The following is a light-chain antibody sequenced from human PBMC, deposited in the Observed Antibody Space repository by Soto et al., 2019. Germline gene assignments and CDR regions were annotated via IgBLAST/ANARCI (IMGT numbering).Light chain of an antibody. J-gene: IGKJ1*01. CDR3: QHYNSYSEA. CDR2: KAS. V-gene: IGKV1-5*03. CDR1: QGISSY. Sequence: MTQSPSFVSASTGDRVTISCRASQGISSYLAWYQQKPGKAPKLLIYKASTLKSGVPSRFSGSGSGTEFTLTISSLQPDDFATYYCQHYNSYSEAFGQGTKVDIK.